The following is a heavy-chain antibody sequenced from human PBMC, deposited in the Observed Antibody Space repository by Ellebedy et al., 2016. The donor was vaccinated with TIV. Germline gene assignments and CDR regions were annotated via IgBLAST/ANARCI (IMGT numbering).Heavy chain of an antibody. CDR1: GLTVTNAW. CDR2: INSKDAGGTT. CDR3: ATGWAFDF. J-gene: IGHJ3*01. Sequence: GESLKISXAASGLTVTNAWMTWVPQAPGKGLEWLGQINSKDAGGTTAYAAPVRGRFTISRDDSTNTVFLEMNSLKAEDTAMYYCATGWAFDFWGQGTIVTVSS. V-gene: IGHV3-15*01.